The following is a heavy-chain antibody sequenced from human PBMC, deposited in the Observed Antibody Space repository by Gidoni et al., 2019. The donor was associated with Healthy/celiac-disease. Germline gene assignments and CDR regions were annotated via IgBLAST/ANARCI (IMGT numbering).Heavy chain of an antibody. CDR3: ARDTDYGGNSRFDY. Sequence: QVQLVESGGGLVKPGGSLRLSCAASGFTFSDYYMSWIRQAPGKGLEWISKISRSRRPLYYADSVKGRFTISRDNTKNSLYLQMNSLRAEDTAVYYCARDTDYGGNSRFDYWGQGTLVTVSS. CDR1: GFTFSDYY. D-gene: IGHD4-17*01. J-gene: IGHJ4*02. V-gene: IGHV3-11*01. CDR2: ISRSRRPL.